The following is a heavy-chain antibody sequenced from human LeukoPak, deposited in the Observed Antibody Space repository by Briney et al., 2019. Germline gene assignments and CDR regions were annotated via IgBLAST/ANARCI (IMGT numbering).Heavy chain of an antibody. CDR3: ARDERYSSSWYYDC. CDR2: ISAYNGNT. Sequence: GASVKVSCKASGYTFTSYGISWVRQAPGQGLEWMGWISAYNGNTNYAQKLQGRVTMTTDTSTSTAYMELRSLRSDDTAVYYCARDERYSSSWYYDCWGQGTLVTVSS. J-gene: IGHJ4*02. CDR1: GYTFTSYG. V-gene: IGHV1-18*01. D-gene: IGHD6-13*01.